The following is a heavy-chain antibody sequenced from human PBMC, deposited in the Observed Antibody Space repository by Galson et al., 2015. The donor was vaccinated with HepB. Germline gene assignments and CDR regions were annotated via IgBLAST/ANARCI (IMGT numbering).Heavy chain of an antibody. Sequence: SLRLSCAASGFTFSSYSMNWVRQAPGKGLEWVSYISSSSSTYADSVKGRFTISRDNAKNSLYLQMNSLRAEDTAVYYCARDASTLGTYCSGGSCYSGGYHFDYWGQGTLVTVSS. CDR3: ARDASTLGTYCSGGSCYSGGYHFDY. CDR2: ISSSSST. CDR1: GFTFSSYS. J-gene: IGHJ4*02. D-gene: IGHD2-15*01. V-gene: IGHV3-48*02.